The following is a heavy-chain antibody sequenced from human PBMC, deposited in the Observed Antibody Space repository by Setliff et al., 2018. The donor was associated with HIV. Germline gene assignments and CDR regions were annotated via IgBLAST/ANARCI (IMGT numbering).Heavy chain of an antibody. CDR3: VRVRVGGSLFFDY. Sequence: VASVKVSCKAFGYNFTTYALHWVRQAPGQSLEWLGWMNAASGKTKYSEQFQNRLTFTRDTSAKTGFLELTNLRSEDMGIYYCVRVRVGGSLFFDYWGQGTPVTVSS. J-gene: IGHJ4*02. CDR2: MNAASGKT. D-gene: IGHD1-26*01. CDR1: GYNFTTYA. V-gene: IGHV1-3*01.